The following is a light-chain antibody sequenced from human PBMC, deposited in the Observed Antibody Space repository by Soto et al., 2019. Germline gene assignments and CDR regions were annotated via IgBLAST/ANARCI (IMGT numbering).Light chain of an antibody. Sequence: IGVKQSPGTLSLSPGERATLSCRASQSVSSSSLAWYQQKPGQAPRLLIYDTSSRAMGIPDRFSGSGSGTDFTLTINSLQSEDFEVYYCQRYNKWPLLTFGQGTRLE. J-gene: IGKJ5*01. CDR2: DTS. V-gene: IGKV3-15*01. CDR3: QRYNKWPLLT. CDR1: QSVSSS.